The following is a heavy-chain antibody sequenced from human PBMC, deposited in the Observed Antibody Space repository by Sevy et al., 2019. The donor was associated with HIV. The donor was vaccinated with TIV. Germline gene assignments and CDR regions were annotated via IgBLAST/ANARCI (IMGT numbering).Heavy chain of an antibody. CDR3: ARDSNGYSYGSHYYYGMDV. D-gene: IGHD5-18*01. Sequence: GGSLRLSCAASGFTFSSYGMHWARQAPGKGLEWVAVIWYDGSNKYYADSVKGRFTISRDNSKNTLYLQMNSLRAEDTAVYYCARDSNGYSYGSHYYYGMDVWGQGTTVTVSS. CDR1: GFTFSSYG. J-gene: IGHJ6*02. CDR2: IWYDGSNK. V-gene: IGHV3-33*01.